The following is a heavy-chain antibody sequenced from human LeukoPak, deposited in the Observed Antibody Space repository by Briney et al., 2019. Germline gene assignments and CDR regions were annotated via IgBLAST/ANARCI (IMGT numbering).Heavy chain of an antibody. V-gene: IGHV3-74*01. CDR3: ARLYGTFLEWSPYFDY. J-gene: IGHJ4*02. Sequence: PGGSLRLSCAASGFTFRSNWMHWVRQAPGKGLVWVSHINSDGSSTTYADSVKGRFTISRHNSKNTLYLQMNSLRAEDTAVYYCARLYGTFLEWSPYFDYWGQGTLVTVSS. D-gene: IGHD3-3*02. CDR2: INSDGSST. CDR1: GFTFRSNW.